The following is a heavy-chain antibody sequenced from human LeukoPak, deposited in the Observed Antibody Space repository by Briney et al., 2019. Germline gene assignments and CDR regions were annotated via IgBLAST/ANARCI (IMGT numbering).Heavy chain of an antibody. D-gene: IGHD6-19*01. V-gene: IGHV4-59*08. CDR3: ARHRGSGVLIDY. CDR2: IYYSGST. CDR1: GVSISSYY. Sequence: SETLSLTGTVAGVSISSYYWSWIRQPPGKGLEWIGYIYYSGSTNYNPSLKSRVTISVDTSKSQFSLKLSSVTAADTAVYYCARHRGSGVLIDYWGQGTLVTVSS. J-gene: IGHJ4*02.